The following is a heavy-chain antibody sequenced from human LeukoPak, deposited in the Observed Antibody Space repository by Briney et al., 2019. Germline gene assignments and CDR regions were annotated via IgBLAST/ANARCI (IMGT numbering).Heavy chain of an antibody. V-gene: IGHV3-30*04. D-gene: IGHD6-25*01. CDR1: GFPFSNYA. J-gene: IGHJ4*02. CDR3: ARDRSSGGWQGGGFDY. CDR2: ITYDGSNK. Sequence: GRSLRLSCAASGFPFSNYAMHWVRQAPGKGLEWVAVITYDGSNKYYADSVKGRFTISRDNSKNTLDLQMNSLRAEDTAVYYCARDRSSGGWQGGGFDYWGQGTLVTVSS.